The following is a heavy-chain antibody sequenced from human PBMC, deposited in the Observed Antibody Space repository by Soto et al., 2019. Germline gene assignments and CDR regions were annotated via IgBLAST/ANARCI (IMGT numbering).Heavy chain of an antibody. CDR3: ATGVIWIGYFTVDS. J-gene: IGHJ4*02. CDR1: GGSFGNSA. V-gene: IGHV1-69*01. Sequence: QVLQVQSGAEVKKPGSSVKISCKASGGSFGNSAINWVRQTPGQGLEWLGGFIPVYRTLNYAQKFQGRVTITADEFKGTAYMTLNSLASNDTAVYYCATGVIWIGYFTVDSWGQGTRVTVSS. CDR2: FIPVYRTL. D-gene: IGHD3-3*01.